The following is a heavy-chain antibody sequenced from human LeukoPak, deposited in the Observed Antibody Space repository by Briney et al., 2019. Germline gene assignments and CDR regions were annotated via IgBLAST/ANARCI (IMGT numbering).Heavy chain of an antibody. V-gene: IGHV4-39*07. CDR2: IYYSGST. D-gene: IGHD1/OR15-1a*01. J-gene: IGHJ6*03. CDR1: GGSISSSSYY. Sequence: ASETLSLTCTVSGGSISSSSYYWGWIRQPPGKGLEWIGSIYYSGSTYYNPSLKSRVTISVDTSKNQFSLKLSSVPAADTAVYYCARGRLNWNNDYYYMDVWGKGTTVTVSS. CDR3: ARGRLNWNNDYYYMDV.